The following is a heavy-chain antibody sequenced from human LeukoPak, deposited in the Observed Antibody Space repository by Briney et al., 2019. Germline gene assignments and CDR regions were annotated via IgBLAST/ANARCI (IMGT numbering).Heavy chain of an antibody. CDR3: ARGSSGWPYYYYYYMDV. CDR2: INPSGGST. Sequence: ASVKVSCKASGGTFSSYAISWVRQAPGQGLEWMGIINPSGGSTSYAQKFQGRVTMTRDMSTSTVYMELSSLRSEDTAVYYCARGSSGWPYYYYYYMDVWGKGTTVTVSS. CDR1: GGTFSSYA. V-gene: IGHV1-46*01. J-gene: IGHJ6*03. D-gene: IGHD6-19*01.